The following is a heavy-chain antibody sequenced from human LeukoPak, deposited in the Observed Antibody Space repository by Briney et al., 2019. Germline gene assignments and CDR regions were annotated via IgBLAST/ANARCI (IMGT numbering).Heavy chain of an antibody. CDR3: ARPYSSSWDNWFDP. CDR1: GYTFSGYY. V-gene: IGHV1-2*02. CDR2: INPNSGGT. J-gene: IGHJ5*02. D-gene: IGHD6-13*01. Sequence: ASVKVSCKASGYTFSGYYMHWLRQAPGQGLEWMGWINPNSGGTNYAQKFQGRVTMTRDTSISTAYMELSRLRSDDTAVYYCARPYSSSWDNWFDPWGQGTLVTVSS.